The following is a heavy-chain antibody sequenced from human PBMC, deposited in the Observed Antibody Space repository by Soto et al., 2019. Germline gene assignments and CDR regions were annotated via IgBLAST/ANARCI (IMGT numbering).Heavy chain of an antibody. CDR3: AGGTGWLVTD. D-gene: IGHD6-19*01. J-gene: IGHJ4*02. Sequence: EVHLVESGGGLVQPGGSLRLSCAASGFTFSSYWMNWVHQAPGKGLEWVANIKQDGSEKLYVDSVKGRFTISRDNAKNSLYLQMNSLRAEDTAVYYCAGGTGWLVTDWGQGTLVTVSS. V-gene: IGHV3-7*04. CDR2: IKQDGSEK. CDR1: GFTFSSYW.